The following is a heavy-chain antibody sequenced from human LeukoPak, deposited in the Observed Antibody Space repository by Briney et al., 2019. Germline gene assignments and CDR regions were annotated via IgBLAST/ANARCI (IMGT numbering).Heavy chain of an antibody. J-gene: IGHJ4*02. CDR3: TRYSYGGYER. CDR1: AFTFSDYW. CDR2: INGEGTYT. Sequence: GGSLRLSCPASAFTFSDYWMHWFRQVPGEGLVWVSRINGEGTYTTYADSVKGRFTISRDNANNTLSLQMNSLRAYYTAVNVRTRYSYGGYERWGQGTLVTVSS. V-gene: IGHV3-74*01. D-gene: IGHD5-12*01.